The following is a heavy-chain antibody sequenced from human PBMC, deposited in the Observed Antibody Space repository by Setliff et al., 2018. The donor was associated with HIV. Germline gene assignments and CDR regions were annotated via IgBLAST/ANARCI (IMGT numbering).Heavy chain of an antibody. CDR2: IWIDGNRK. V-gene: IGHV3-33*01. Sequence: SCAMSGSTFSDYNIYWVRQSPAKGLEWVALIWIDGNRKEYAGSVKGRFTISRDNSKNTVYLQMSTLRAEDTAIYSCATLARFAPDYWSQGTQVTVSS. CDR1: GSTFSDYN. CDR3: ATLARFAPDY. J-gene: IGHJ4*02.